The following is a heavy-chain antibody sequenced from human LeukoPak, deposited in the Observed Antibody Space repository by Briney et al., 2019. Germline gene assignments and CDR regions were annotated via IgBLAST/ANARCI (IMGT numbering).Heavy chain of an antibody. V-gene: IGHV3-64*02. CDR1: GFTFSGYG. CDR2: ISSNVGSR. D-gene: IGHD2-21*01. Sequence: GGSLRLSSAASGFTFSGYGLLWVGPAPGKGREYVLAISSNVGSRYYADSVKCRFTISRDNSKNTLYLQMGSLRAEDMAVYYCARGNSPDGSGAEYFQYWGQGPLVTVSS. J-gene: IGHJ1*01. CDR3: ARGNSPDGSGAEYFQY.